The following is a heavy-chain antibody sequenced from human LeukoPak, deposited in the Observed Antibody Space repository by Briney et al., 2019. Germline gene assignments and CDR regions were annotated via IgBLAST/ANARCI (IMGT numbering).Heavy chain of an antibody. CDR1: GFTFSSYA. CDR2: ISGSGGST. V-gene: IGHV3-23*01. D-gene: IGHD3-3*01. CDR3: AREHYDFWSGYYGAPMDV. Sequence: GGSLRLSCAASGFTFSSYAMSWVRQAPGKGLEWGSAISGSGGSTYYADSVKGRFTISRDNSKNTLYLQMNSLRAEDTPVYYCAREHYDFWSGYYGAPMDVWGQGTTVTVSS. J-gene: IGHJ6*02.